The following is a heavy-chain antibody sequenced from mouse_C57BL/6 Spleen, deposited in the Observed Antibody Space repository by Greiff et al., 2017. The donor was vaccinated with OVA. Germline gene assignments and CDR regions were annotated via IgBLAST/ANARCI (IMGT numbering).Heavy chain of an antibody. Sequence: VKLMESGAELARPGASVKLSCKASGYTFTSYGISWVKQRTGQGLEWIGEIYPRSGNTYYNEKFKGKATLTADKSSSTAYMELRSLTSEDSAVYFCARREGGYWGQGTTLTVSS. CDR3: ARREGGY. CDR2: IYPRSGNT. CDR1: GYTFTSYG. J-gene: IGHJ2*01. V-gene: IGHV1-81*01.